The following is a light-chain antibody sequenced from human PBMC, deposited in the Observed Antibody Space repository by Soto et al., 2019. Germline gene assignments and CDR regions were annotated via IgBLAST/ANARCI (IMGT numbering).Light chain of an antibody. V-gene: IGKV3-11*01. CDR1: QSVTKY. Sequence: EIVLTQSPATLSLSPGERATLSCRASQSVTKYLAWYQQKPGQAPRLLIYDVSNRATGIPARFSGNGSGTEFTLTISSLEPEDFALYYCQQRSNWPLTFGGGTKVEIK. CDR2: DVS. CDR3: QQRSNWPLT. J-gene: IGKJ4*01.